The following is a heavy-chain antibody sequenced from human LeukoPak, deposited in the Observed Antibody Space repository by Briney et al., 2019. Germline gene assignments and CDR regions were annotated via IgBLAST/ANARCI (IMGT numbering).Heavy chain of an antibody. CDR2: IIPILGIA. CDR1: GGTFSSYA. V-gene: IGHV1-69*04. CDR3: ASTYSSGWYYFDY. D-gene: IGHD6-19*01. Sequence: ASVKVSCKASGGTFSSYAISWVRQAPGQGLEWMGRIIPILGIANYAQKFQGRVTITADKSTSTAYMELSSLRSEDTAVYYCASTYSSGWYYFDYWGQGTLVTVSS. J-gene: IGHJ4*02.